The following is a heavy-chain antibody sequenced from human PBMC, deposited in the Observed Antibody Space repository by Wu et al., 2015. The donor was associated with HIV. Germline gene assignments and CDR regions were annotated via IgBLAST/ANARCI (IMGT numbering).Heavy chain of an antibody. V-gene: IGHV1-46*01. CDR3: AAATGEPYYYDSSGYYPDAFDI. Sequence: QVQLVQSGAEVKKPGASVKVSCKASGYTFTSYYMHWVRQAPGQGLEWMGIINPSGGSTSYAQKFQGRVTMTRDTSTSTVYMELSSLRSEDTAVYYCAAATGEPYYYDSSGYYPDAFDIWGQGTMVTVSS. J-gene: IGHJ3*02. CDR2: INPSGGST. D-gene: IGHD3-22*01. CDR1: GYTFTSYY.